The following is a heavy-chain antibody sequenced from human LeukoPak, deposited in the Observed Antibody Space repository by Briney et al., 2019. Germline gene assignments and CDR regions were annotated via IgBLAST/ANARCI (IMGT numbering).Heavy chain of an antibody. D-gene: IGHD5-18*01. CDR1: GFTFSSYA. CDR2: ISGSGGSA. J-gene: IGHJ6*02. V-gene: IGHV3-23*01. Sequence: GGSLRLSCAASGFTFSSYAMSWVRQAPGTGLEWVSGISGSGGSAYYADSVKGRFTISRDNSKNTLYLQMNSLRAEDTAVYYCAKGGGYSYGPGYGMDVWGQGTTVTVSS. CDR3: AKGGGYSYGPGYGMDV.